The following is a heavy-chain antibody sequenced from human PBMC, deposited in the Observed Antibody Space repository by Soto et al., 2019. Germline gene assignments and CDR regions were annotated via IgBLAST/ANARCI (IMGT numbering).Heavy chain of an antibody. CDR2: IYTSGST. CDR3: ARVLVCSGGSCYGNWFDP. CDR1: GGSISSYY. Sequence: TLSLTCTVSGGSISSYYWSWIRQPAGKGLEWIGRIYTSGSTNYNPSLKSRVTMSVDTSKNQFSLKLSSVTAADTAVYYCARVLVCSGGSCYGNWFDPWGQGTLVTVSS. D-gene: IGHD2-15*01. J-gene: IGHJ5*02. V-gene: IGHV4-4*07.